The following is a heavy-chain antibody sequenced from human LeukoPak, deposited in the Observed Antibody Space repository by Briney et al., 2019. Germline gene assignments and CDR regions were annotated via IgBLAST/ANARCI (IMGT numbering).Heavy chain of an antibody. CDR2: VYSSGST. Sequence: KSSETLSLTCTVSGGSISSYYWSWIRQPPGKGLEWIGYVYSSGSTNYNPSLKSRVTISVDTSKNQFSLKLSSVTAADTAVYYCARHHPSGGYYFDYWGQGTLVTVSS. D-gene: IGHD5-12*01. CDR3: ARHHPSGGYYFDY. J-gene: IGHJ4*02. V-gene: IGHV4-59*08. CDR1: GGSISSYY.